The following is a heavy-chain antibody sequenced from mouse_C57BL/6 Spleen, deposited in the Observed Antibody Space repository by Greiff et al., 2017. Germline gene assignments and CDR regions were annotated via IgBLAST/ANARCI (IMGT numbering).Heavy chain of an antibody. V-gene: IGHV1-9*01. CDR2: ILPGSGST. D-gene: IGHD1-1*01. Sequence: QVQLQQSGAELLKPGASVKLSCKATGYTFTGYWIEWVKQRPGHGLEWIGEILPGSGSTNYNEKVKGKATFTADTSSNTAYMQLSSLTTEDSAIYYCARSYYYGSSYDYAMDYWGQGTSVTVSS. CDR3: ARSYYYGSSYDYAMDY. J-gene: IGHJ4*01. CDR1: GYTFTGYW.